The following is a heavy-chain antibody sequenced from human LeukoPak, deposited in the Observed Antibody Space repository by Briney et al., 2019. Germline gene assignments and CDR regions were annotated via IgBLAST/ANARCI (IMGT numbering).Heavy chain of an antibody. V-gene: IGHV4-59*01. CDR1: GGSISSDY. CDR2: IYYSGST. J-gene: IGHJ5*02. CDR3: ARVKSWIAAAGSFDP. Sequence: PSETLSLTCTVSGGSISSDYWSWIRQSPGKGLEWIGYIYYSGSTNYNPSLKSRVTISVDTSKNQFSLKLSSVTAADTAVYYCARVKSWIAAAGSFDPWGQGTLVTVSS. D-gene: IGHD6-13*01.